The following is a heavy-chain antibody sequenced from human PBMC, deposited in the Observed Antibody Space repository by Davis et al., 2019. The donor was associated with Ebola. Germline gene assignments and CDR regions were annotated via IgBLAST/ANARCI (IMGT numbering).Heavy chain of an antibody. V-gene: IGHV3-23*01. CDR1: GFTFSSYA. D-gene: IGHD2-15*01. Sequence: GESLKISCAASGFTFSSYAMSWVRQAPGKGLEWVSAISGSGGSTYYADSVKGRFTISRDNSKNTLYLQMNSLRAEDTAVYYCAKVVPGIVGALYYYGMDVWGQGTTVTVSS. J-gene: IGHJ6*02. CDR2: ISGSGGST. CDR3: AKVVPGIVGALYYYGMDV.